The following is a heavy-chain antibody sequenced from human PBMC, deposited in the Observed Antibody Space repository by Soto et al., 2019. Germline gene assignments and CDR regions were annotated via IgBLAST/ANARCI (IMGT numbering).Heavy chain of an antibody. J-gene: IGHJ6*04. CDR3: ASKEEYDVGSGYPDYGMAG. CDR1: GYRFASYW. CDR2: IYPGDSDT. D-gene: IGHD3-3*01. V-gene: IGHV5-51*01. Sequence: GESLKISCKGSGYRFASYWMGWVRQMPGKGLEWMGIIYPGDSDTRHSPSFQGQVTISADRTISTAYLQWSSLKASDTAMYYCASKEEYDVGSGYPDYGMAGWGKGTTVSIAS.